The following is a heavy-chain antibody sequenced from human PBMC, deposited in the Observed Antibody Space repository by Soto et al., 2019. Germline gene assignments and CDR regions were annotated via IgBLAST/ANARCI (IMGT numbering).Heavy chain of an antibody. V-gene: IGHV3-33*01. D-gene: IGHD3-3*01. CDR3: ARDLGKITIFGVVIIPRCYYYGMDV. J-gene: IGHJ6*02. Sequence: GGSLRLSCAASGFTFSSYGMHWVRQAPGKGLEWVAVIWYDGSNKYYADSVKGRFTISRDNSKNTLYLQMNSLRAEDTAVYYCARDLGKITIFGVVIIPRCYYYGMDVWGQGTTVTVSS. CDR2: IWYDGSNK. CDR1: GFTFSSYG.